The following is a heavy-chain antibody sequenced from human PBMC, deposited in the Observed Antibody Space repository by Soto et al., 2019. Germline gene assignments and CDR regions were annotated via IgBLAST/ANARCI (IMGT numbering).Heavy chain of an antibody. CDR3: ARRIIPDY. Sequence: EVQLLESGGGLVRPGGSLRLSCAASGFSFTSYALSWVRQAPGTGLEWFSTISGSDGKTYYADAVKGRFSISIDTSKTTLELQMNSLRVEDTAVYYCARRIIPDYWRQGTRVTVS. CDR2: ISGSDGKT. D-gene: IGHD2-15*01. CDR1: GFSFTSYA. V-gene: IGHV3-23*01. J-gene: IGHJ4*02.